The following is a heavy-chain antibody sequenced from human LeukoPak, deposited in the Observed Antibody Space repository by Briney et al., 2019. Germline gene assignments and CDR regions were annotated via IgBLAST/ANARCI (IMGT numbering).Heavy chain of an antibody. V-gene: IGHV4-59*01. CDR1: GGSISSYY. CDR3: ARVVGYCSSTSCYTVGAFDI. D-gene: IGHD2-2*02. CDR2: IYYSGST. J-gene: IGHJ3*02. Sequence: SETLSLTCTVSGGSISSYYWSWLRQPPGKGLEWIGYIYYSGSTNYNPSLKSRVTISVDTSKNQFSLKLSSVTAADTAVYYCARVVGYCSSTSCYTVGAFDIWGRGTMVTVSS.